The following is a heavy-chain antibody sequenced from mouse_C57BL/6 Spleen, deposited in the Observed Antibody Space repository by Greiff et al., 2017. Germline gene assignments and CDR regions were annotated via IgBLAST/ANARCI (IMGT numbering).Heavy chain of an antibody. CDR3: TRRGFTTVAYYAMDY. J-gene: IGHJ4*01. V-gene: IGHV1-15*01. CDR2: IDPETGGT. Sequence: LQESGAELVRPGASVTLSCKASGYTFTDYEMHWVKQTPVHGLEWIGAIDPETGGTAYNQKFKGKAILTADKSSSTAYMELRSLTSEDSAVYYCTRRGFTTVAYYAMDYWGQGTSVTVSS. D-gene: IGHD1-1*01. CDR1: GYTFTDYE.